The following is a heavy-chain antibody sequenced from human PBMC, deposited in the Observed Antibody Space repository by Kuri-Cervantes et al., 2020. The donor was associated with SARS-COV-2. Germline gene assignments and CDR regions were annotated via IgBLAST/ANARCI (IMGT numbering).Heavy chain of an antibody. CDR2: INHSGST. D-gene: IGHD3-3*01. CDR1: GGSFSGYY. Sequence: GSLRLSCAVYGGSFSGYYWSWIRQPPGKGLEWIGEINHSGSTNYNPSLKSRVTISVDTSKNQFSLKLSSVTAADTAVYYCARGCVEWLRYWYFDLWGRGTLVTVSS. J-gene: IGHJ2*01. CDR3: ARGCVEWLRYWYFDL. V-gene: IGHV4-34*01.